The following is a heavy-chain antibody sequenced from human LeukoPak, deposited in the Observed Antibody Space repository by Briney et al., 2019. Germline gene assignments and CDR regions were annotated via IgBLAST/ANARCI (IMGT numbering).Heavy chain of an antibody. Sequence: GGSLRLSCAASGFTFSSYAMHWVRQAPGKGLEWVAVISYDGSNKYYADSVKGRFTISRDNSKNTLYLQMGSLRAEDMAVYYCARDHTGYYDSSGYYDYWGQGTLVTVSS. V-gene: IGHV3-30*14. J-gene: IGHJ4*02. CDR1: GFTFSSYA. D-gene: IGHD3-22*01. CDR2: ISYDGSNK. CDR3: ARDHTGYYDSSGYYDY.